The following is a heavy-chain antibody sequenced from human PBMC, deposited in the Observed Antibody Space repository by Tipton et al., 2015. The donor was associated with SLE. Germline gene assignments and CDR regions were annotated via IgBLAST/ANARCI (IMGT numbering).Heavy chain of an antibody. CDR2: IYYSGST. J-gene: IGHJ4*02. CDR3: ARDVGATDDFFDY. D-gene: IGHD1-26*01. V-gene: IGHV4-59*01. CDR1: GGSISSYY. Sequence: TLSLTCTGSGGSISSYYWSWIRQPPGKGLEWIGYIYYSGSTNYNPSLKSRVTISVDTSKNQFSRKLSSVTAADTAVYYCARDVGATDDFFDYWGQGTLVTVSS.